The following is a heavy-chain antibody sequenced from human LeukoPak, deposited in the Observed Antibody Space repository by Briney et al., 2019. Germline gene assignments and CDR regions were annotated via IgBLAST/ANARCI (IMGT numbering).Heavy chain of an antibody. J-gene: IGHJ5*02. CDR2: IYYSGST. D-gene: IGHD6-13*01. Sequence: SETLSLTCTASGGSISSYYWSWIRQPPGKGLEWIGYIYYSGSTNYNPSLKSRVTISVDTSKNQFSLKLSSVTAADTAVYYCARRYSSSWYSWFDPWGQGTLVTVSS. V-gene: IGHV4-59*01. CDR1: GGSISSYY. CDR3: ARRYSSSWYSWFDP.